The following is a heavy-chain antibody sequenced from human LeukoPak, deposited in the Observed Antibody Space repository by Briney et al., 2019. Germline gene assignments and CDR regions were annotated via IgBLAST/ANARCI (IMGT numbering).Heavy chain of an antibody. Sequence: GGSLRLSCAASGFTFGSYAMHWVRQAPGKGLEWVSAISGSGGTTFYADSVKGRFTISRVHSKNTLYLQMNSLRADDTAVYYCAKAHCSSTSCSRADNWGQGTLVTVSS. CDR2: ISGSGGTT. CDR1: GFTFGSYA. CDR3: AKAHCSSTSCSRADN. J-gene: IGHJ4*02. D-gene: IGHD2-2*01. V-gene: IGHV3-23*01.